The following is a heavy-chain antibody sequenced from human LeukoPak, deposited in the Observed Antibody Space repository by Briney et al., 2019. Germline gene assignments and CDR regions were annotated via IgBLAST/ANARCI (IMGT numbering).Heavy chain of an antibody. V-gene: IGHV4-34*01. D-gene: IGHD3-10*01. CDR3: ARHRRKNYYGSGSYVNVWFDP. Sequence: PSETLSLTCAVYGGSFSGYYWSWIRQPPGKGLEWIEEINHSGSTNYNPSLKSRVTISVDTSKNQFSLKLSSVTAADTAVYYCARHRRKNYYGSGSYVNVWFDPWGQGTLVTVSS. CDR2: INHSGST. CDR1: GGSFSGYY. J-gene: IGHJ5*02.